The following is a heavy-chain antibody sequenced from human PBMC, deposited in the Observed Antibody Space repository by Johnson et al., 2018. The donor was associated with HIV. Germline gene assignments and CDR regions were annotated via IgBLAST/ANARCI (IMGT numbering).Heavy chain of an antibody. CDR1: GFTFEDYG. V-gene: IGHV3-20*04. D-gene: IGHD3-22*01. CDR3: ARGRLISMIVSAGAFDI. Sequence: VQLVESGGGAVRPGGSLRLSCVVSGFTFEDYGMSWVRQAPGKGLEWVSAINWNGGSTTYADSVKGRFIISSDNAKNSLYLQMNSLRDEDTAFYYCARGRLISMIVSAGAFDIWGQGTMVTVSS. CDR2: INWNGGST. J-gene: IGHJ3*02.